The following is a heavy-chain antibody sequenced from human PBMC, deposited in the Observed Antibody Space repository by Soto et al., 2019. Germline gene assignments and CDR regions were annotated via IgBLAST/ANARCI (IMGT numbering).Heavy chain of an antibody. D-gene: IGHD4-17*01. Sequence: SETLSLTCTVSGGSISSYYWSWIRQPPGKGLEWIGYIYYSGSTNYNPSLKSRVTISVDTSKNQFSLKLSSVTAADTAVYYCARDFRDYGDYGRYYYGMDVWGQGTTVTVSS. CDR3: ARDFRDYGDYGRYYYGMDV. J-gene: IGHJ6*02. CDR1: GGSISSYY. V-gene: IGHV4-59*01. CDR2: IYYSGST.